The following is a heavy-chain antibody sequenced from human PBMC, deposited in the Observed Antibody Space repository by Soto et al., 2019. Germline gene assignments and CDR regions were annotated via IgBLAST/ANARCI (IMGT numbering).Heavy chain of an antibody. CDR2: ISSSGGNT. CDR3: GKSGQFDN. CDR1: GFTFTNYG. J-gene: IGHJ4*02. Sequence: VQLLESGGGLVQPGGSLRLSCAASGFTFTNYGMSWVRQAPGKGLEWVSTISSSGGNTYFADSVKGRFTISRDDSKNTVHLQMNSLRAEDTALYYCGKSGQFDNWGQGALVTVSS. V-gene: IGHV3-23*01. D-gene: IGHD5-12*01.